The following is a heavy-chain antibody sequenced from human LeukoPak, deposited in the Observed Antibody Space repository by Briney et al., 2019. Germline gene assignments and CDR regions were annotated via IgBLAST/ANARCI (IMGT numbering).Heavy chain of an antibody. J-gene: IGHJ4*02. Sequence: SVKVSCKASGGTFSSYAISWVQQAPGQGLEWMGGIIPIFGTANYAQKFQGRVTITADKSTSTAYMELSSLRSEDTAVYYCAGSILFYYDSSGYSDYWGQGTLVTVSS. CDR2: IIPIFGTA. CDR1: GGTFSSYA. V-gene: IGHV1-69*06. CDR3: AGSILFYYDSSGYSDY. D-gene: IGHD3-22*01.